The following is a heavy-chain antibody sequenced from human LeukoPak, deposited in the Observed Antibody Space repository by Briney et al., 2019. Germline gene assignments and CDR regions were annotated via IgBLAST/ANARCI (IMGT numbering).Heavy chain of an antibody. CDR2: TYYGGTS. CDR1: GGSISSSRYY. Sequence: SETLSLTCTVSGGSISSSRYYWAWIRQPPGKGLEWIGTTYYGGTSSYTPSLQSRVTISVDASKNQFSLKLSSVTAADTAVYYCARRPYYFDSNTNYYHFDYWGQGTLVTVSS. V-gene: IGHV4-39*01. D-gene: IGHD3-22*01. CDR3: ARRPYYFDSNTNYYHFDY. J-gene: IGHJ4*02.